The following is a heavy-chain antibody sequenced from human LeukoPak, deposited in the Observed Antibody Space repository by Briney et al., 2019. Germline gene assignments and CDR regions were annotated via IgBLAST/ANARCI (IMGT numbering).Heavy chain of an antibody. CDR3: ARGDSLREGFDY. CDR2: ISTSGSSM. D-gene: IGHD4-17*01. CDR1: GFTFSGYE. V-gene: IGHV3-48*03. J-gene: IGHJ4*02. Sequence: GGSLRLSCAASGFTFSGYEMNWVRQAPGKGLEWVSYISTSGSSMFCADSVKGRFTISRDNAKNSLYLQMNSLRAEDTAVYYCARGDSLREGFDYWGQGTLVTVSS.